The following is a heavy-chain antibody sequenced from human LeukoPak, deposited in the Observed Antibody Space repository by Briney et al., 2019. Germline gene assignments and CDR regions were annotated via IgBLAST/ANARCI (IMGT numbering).Heavy chain of an antibody. V-gene: IGHV1-2*06. CDR2: INPNSGGT. CDR3: ARGGYSSSWYVNWFDP. J-gene: IGHJ5*02. Sequence: ASVKVSCKASGGTFSSYAISWVRQAPGQGLEWMGRINPNSGGTNYAQKFQGRVTMTRDTSISTAYMELSRLRSDDTAVYYCARGGYSSSWYVNWFDPWGQGTLVTVSS. D-gene: IGHD6-13*01. CDR1: GGTFSSYA.